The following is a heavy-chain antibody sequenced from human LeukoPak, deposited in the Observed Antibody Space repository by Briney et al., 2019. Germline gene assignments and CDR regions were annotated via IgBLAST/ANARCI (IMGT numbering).Heavy chain of an antibody. CDR3: ARELGEGAKYYYDSSGPYYFDY. D-gene: IGHD3-22*01. V-gene: IGHV1-69*06. CDR2: IIPIFGTA. CDR1: GYTFTSYY. J-gene: IGHJ4*02. Sequence: SVKVSCKASGYTFTSYYMHWVRQAPGQGLEWMGGIIPIFGTANYAQKFQGRVTITADKSTSTAYMELSSLRSEDTAVYYCARELGEGAKYYYDSSGPYYFDYWGQGTLVTVSS.